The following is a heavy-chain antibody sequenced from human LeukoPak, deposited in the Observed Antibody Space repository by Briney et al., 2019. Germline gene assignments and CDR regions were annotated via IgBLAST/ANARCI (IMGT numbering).Heavy chain of an antibody. J-gene: IGHJ6*02. CDR2: IYNTGSA. CDR1: GASISSGTHY. D-gene: IGHD2-2*01. Sequence: PSETLSLTCAVSGASISSGTHYWNWIRQHPGQGLEWIGHIYNTGSAYFNPSLMGRVSISIDTSENQFSLKLSSVTAADTAVYYCASTHCASPSCYSYYYSGLDVWGQGTTVIVSS. CDR3: ASTHCASPSCYSYYYSGLDV. V-gene: IGHV4-31*11.